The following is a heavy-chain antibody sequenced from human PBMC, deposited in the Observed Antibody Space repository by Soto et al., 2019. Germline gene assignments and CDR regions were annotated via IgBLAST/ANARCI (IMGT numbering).Heavy chain of an antibody. CDR1: GFTFSSYA. J-gene: IGHJ6*04. CDR2: ISGSGGST. Sequence: GGSLRLSCAASGFTFSSYAMSWVRQAPGKGLEWVSAISGSGGSTYYADSVKGRFTISRDNSKNTLYLQMNSLRAEDTAVYYCAKDFSGDYVEPYSVWGKGTTVTVSS. CDR3: AKDFSGDYVEPYSV. V-gene: IGHV3-23*01. D-gene: IGHD4-17*01.